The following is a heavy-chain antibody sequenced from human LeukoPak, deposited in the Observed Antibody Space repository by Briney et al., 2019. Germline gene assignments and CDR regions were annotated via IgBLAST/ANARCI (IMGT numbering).Heavy chain of an antibody. CDR3: ARAMSSSRGPFDY. J-gene: IGHJ4*02. CDR1: GGTFSSYA. CDR2: IIPILGIA. D-gene: IGHD6-13*01. Sequence: ASVKVSCKASGGTFSSYAISWVRQAPGQGLEWMGRIIPILGIANYAQKFQGRVTITADKSTSTAYMELSSLRSEDTAVYYCARAMSSSRGPFDYWGQGTLVTVSS. V-gene: IGHV1-69*04.